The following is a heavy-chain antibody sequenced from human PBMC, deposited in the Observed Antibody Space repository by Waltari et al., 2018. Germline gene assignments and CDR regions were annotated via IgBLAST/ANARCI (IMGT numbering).Heavy chain of an antibody. Sequence: QLQLQESGPGLVKPSETLSLTCTVSGGSISSSSSYWGWIRQPPGKGLEWIGSIYYSGSTYYNPSLKSRVTISVDTSKNQFSLKLSSVTAADTAVYYCARDGRRDIAAAGTEAFDIWGQGTMVTVSS. CDR2: IYYSGST. V-gene: IGHV4-39*07. CDR3: ARDGRRDIAAAGTEAFDI. D-gene: IGHD6-13*01. J-gene: IGHJ3*02. CDR1: GGSISSSSSY.